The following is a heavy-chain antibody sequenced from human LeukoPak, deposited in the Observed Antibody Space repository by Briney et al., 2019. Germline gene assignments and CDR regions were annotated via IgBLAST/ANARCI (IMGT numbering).Heavy chain of an antibody. V-gene: IGHV4-30-2*01. Sequence: SQTLSLTCTVSGGSISSGGYYWSWIRQPPGKGLEWIGYIYHSGSTYYNPSLKSRVTISVDRSKNQFSLKLSSVTAADTAVYYCARSAGDYGDYGFDYWGQGTLVTVSS. CDR3: ARSAGDYGDYGFDY. CDR2: IYHSGST. J-gene: IGHJ4*02. CDR1: GGSISSGGYY. D-gene: IGHD4-17*01.